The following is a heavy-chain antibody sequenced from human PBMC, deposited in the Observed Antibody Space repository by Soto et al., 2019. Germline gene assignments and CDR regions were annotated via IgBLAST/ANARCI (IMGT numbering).Heavy chain of an antibody. V-gene: IGHV1-18*01. D-gene: IGHD3-10*01. Sequence: QVQLVQSGAEVKKPGASVKVSCKASGYSFTTYGISWVRQAPGQGLEWMGWISDYNGNTNYEKKFQGRVTMTTDTSTRTADMDLKSVRSDDTAVYYCAREGYYSGSGSYSPPRYYGMDVWGQGTTVTVS. J-gene: IGHJ6*02. CDR1: GYSFTTYG. CDR3: AREGYYSGSGSYSPPRYYGMDV. CDR2: ISDYNGNT.